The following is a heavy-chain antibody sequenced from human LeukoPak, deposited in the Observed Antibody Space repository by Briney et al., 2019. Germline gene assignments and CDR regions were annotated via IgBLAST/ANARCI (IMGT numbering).Heavy chain of an antibody. CDR2: ISYDGSNK. Sequence: PGGSLRLSCAASGFTFSAYAMHWVRQAPGKGIEWVAVISYDGSNKYYADSVKGRFTISGDKSKDTLYLQMNSLRPEDTAVYYCARGPGPIAGAKNPFDMWGQGTMVTVSS. D-gene: IGHD1-26*01. CDR3: ARGPGPIAGAKNPFDM. J-gene: IGHJ3*02. CDR1: GFTFSAYA. V-gene: IGHV3-30*01.